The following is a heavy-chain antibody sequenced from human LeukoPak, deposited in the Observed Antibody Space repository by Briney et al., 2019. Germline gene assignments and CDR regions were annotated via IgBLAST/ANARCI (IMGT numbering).Heavy chain of an antibody. J-gene: IGHJ4*02. CDR2: ITPIFGTA. CDR3: ASSSNWNYIMAY. Sequence: SVKVSCKASGGTFGSDAISWVRQAPGQGLEWMGGITPIFGTANYAQKFQGRVTITTDESTSTAYMELSSLRSEDTAVYYCASSSNWNYIMAYWGQGTLVTVSS. CDR1: GGTFGSDA. D-gene: IGHD1-7*01. V-gene: IGHV1-69*05.